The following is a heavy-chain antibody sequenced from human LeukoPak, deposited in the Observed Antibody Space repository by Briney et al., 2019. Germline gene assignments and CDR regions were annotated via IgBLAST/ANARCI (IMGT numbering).Heavy chain of an antibody. J-gene: IGHJ5*02. V-gene: IGHV3-23*01. D-gene: IGHD3-22*01. CDR1: GFTFSSYA. CDR3: AKDGNYYEPGGWFDP. CDR2: ISGSGGST. Sequence: GGSLRLSCAASGFTFSSYAMSWVRQAPGKGLEWVSAISGSGGSTYYADSVKGRFTISRDNSKNTLYLQMNSLGAEDTAIYYCAKDGNYYEPGGWFDPWGQGTLVTVSS.